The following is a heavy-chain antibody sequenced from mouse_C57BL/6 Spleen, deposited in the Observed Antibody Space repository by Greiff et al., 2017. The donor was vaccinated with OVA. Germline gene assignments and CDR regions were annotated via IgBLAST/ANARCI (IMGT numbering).Heavy chain of an antibody. CDR1: GYTFTSYW. Sequence: QVHVKQSGAELVKPGASVKMSCKASGYTFTSYWITWVKQRPGQGLEWIGDIYPGSGSTNYNEKFKSKATLTVDTSSSTAYMQLSSLTAEDSAVYYCARGIPMDYWGQGTSVTVSS. CDR3: ARGIPMDY. V-gene: IGHV1-55*01. J-gene: IGHJ4*01. CDR2: IYPGSGST.